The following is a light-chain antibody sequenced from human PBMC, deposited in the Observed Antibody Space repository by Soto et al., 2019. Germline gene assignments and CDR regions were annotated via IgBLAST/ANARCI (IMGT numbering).Light chain of an antibody. CDR3: QQYDNSSWT. CDR2: KAS. Sequence: DIQITQSPSTLSASVGDRVIITCRASQSISSWLAWYQQKPGKAPNLLIYKASTLKSGVPSRFSGSGSGTEFTLTVSSLQPDDFATYYCQQYDNSSWTCGQGTKVEIK. CDR1: QSISSW. V-gene: IGKV1-5*03. J-gene: IGKJ1*01.